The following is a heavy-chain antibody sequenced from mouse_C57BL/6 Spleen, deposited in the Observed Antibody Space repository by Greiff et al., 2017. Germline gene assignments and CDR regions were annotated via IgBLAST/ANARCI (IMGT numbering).Heavy chain of an antibody. CDR1: GYTFTSYW. CDR2: IYPGSGST. Sequence: QVHVKQPGAELVKPGASVKMSCKASGYTFTSYWITWVKQRPGQGLEWIGDIYPGSGSTNYNEKFKSKATLTVDTSSSTAYMQLSSLTSEDSAVYYCARGGLTGYWYFDFWGTGTTVTVSS. CDR3: ARGGLTGYWYFDF. V-gene: IGHV1-55*01. J-gene: IGHJ1*03. D-gene: IGHD4-1*01.